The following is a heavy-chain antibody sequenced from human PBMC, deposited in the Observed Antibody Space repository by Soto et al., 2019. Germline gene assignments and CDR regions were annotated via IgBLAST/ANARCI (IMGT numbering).Heavy chain of an antibody. Sequence: EVQLVESGGDLVQPGGSLRLSCAASGFTFSGYWMAWVRQAPGKGLEWVANIKQDGSVKYYVDSLKGRFTISRHNAKNSPYLQMDSLRAEDTAVYFCATESYYLWQYWGQGTLVTVSS. CDR2: IKQDGSVK. CDR3: ATESYYLWQY. CDR1: GFTFSGYW. D-gene: IGHD3-10*01. J-gene: IGHJ4*02. V-gene: IGHV3-7*01.